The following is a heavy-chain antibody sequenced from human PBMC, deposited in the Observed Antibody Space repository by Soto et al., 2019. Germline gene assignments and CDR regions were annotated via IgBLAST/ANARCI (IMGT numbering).Heavy chain of an antibody. Sequence: QLQLQESGPGLVKPSETLSLTCTVSGGSISSSSYYWGWIRQPPGKGLEWIGSIYYSGSTYYNPSLKSRVTISVDTSKNQFSLKLSSVTAADTAVYYCARQGGYYDSSGYYSLGYYYYGMDVWGQGTTVTVSS. V-gene: IGHV4-39*01. CDR3: ARQGGYYDSSGYYSLGYYYYGMDV. D-gene: IGHD3-22*01. CDR2: IYYSGST. J-gene: IGHJ6*02. CDR1: GGSISSSSYY.